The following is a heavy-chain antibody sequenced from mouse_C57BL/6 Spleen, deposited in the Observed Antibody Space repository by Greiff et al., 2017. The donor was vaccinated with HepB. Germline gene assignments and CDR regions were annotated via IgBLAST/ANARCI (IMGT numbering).Heavy chain of an antibody. D-gene: IGHD2-3*01. CDR2: SRNKANDYTT. Sequence: EVNVVESGGGLVQSGRSLRLSCATSGFTFSDFYMEWVRQAPGKGLEWIAASRNKANDYTTEYSASVKGRFIVSRDTSQSILYLQMNALRAEDTAIYYCARDAPYDGYYGAMDYWGQGTSVTVSS. J-gene: IGHJ4*01. V-gene: IGHV7-1*01. CDR1: GFTFSDFY. CDR3: ARDAPYDGYYGAMDY.